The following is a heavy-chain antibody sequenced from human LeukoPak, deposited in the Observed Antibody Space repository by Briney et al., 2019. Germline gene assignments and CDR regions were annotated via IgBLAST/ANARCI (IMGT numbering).Heavy chain of an antibody. Sequence: PGGSLRLSCAAYGFTFRSYAMNWGRQARGKGVEWVSSISGGGGSTYYADSVNGRFTISRDNSKNTLYMEMNSLRAEDTSVYYCAKGRLGIDYWGQGTLVTVSS. J-gene: IGHJ4*02. D-gene: IGHD1-26*01. V-gene: IGHV3-23*01. CDR1: GFTFRSYA. CDR3: AKGRLGIDY. CDR2: ISGGGGST.